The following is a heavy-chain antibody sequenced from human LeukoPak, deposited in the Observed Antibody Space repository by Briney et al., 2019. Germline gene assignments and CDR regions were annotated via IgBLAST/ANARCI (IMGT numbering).Heavy chain of an antibody. CDR2: IYYSGTT. V-gene: IGHV4-59*01. CDR1: GGSISSYY. Sequence: PSETLSLTCTVSGGSISSYYWNWFRQPPGKGLEWIGYIYYSGTTNYNPSLKSRVTISLDTPENQFSLKLSSLTAADTAVYYCARAVGASTFYFDYWGQGTLVTVSS. D-gene: IGHD1-26*01. CDR3: ARAVGASTFYFDY. J-gene: IGHJ4*02.